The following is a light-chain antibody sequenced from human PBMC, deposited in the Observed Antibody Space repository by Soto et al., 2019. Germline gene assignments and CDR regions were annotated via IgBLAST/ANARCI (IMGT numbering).Light chain of an antibody. Sequence: EIVMTQSPATLSVSPGERATLSCRASQSVSSNLAWYQQKPGQAPRLLIYGASTRATGIPARFSGSGSGTEFTLTISSLQSEDFAVYYCQQYDDWPPYTFGKGTNLEI. CDR2: GAS. CDR1: QSVSSN. V-gene: IGKV3-15*01. J-gene: IGKJ2*01. CDR3: QQYDDWPPYT.